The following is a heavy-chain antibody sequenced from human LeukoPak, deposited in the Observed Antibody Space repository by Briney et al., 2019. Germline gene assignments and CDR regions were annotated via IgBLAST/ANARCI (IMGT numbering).Heavy chain of an antibody. CDR2: MNPNSGNT. CDR1: GYTFTSYD. CDR3: ARRMGDYYGSGSYYEYNWFDP. D-gene: IGHD3-10*01. J-gene: IGHJ5*02. Sequence: GASVTVSCKASGYTFTSYDINWVRQATGQGLEWMGWMNPNSGNTVYAQKFQGRVTMTRNTSISTAYMELSSLRSEDTAVYYCARRMGDYYGSGSYYEYNWFDPWGQGTLVTVSS. V-gene: IGHV1-8*01.